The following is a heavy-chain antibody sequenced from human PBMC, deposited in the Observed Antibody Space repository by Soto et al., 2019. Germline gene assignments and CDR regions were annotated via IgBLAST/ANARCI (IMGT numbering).Heavy chain of an antibody. CDR1: GFTFDDYA. CDR2: IGWNSGSI. V-gene: IGHV3-9*01. D-gene: IGHD3-10*01. Sequence: PGGSLRLSCVVSGFTFDDYAMRWVRQAPGKGLEWVSVIGWNSGSIGYAPSVKGRFTISRDNAKKSLYLEMNSLRVEDSAMYYCTKGDYGSGSFLGFDQWGQGTLVTVSS. CDR3: TKGDYGSGSFLGFDQ. J-gene: IGHJ4*02.